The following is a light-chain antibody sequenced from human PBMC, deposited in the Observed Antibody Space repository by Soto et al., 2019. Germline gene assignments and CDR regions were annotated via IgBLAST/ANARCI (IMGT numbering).Light chain of an antibody. CDR1: SSDVGGYNY. J-gene: IGLJ1*01. CDR2: EVS. CDR3: SSYTNNSTFV. V-gene: IGLV2-14*01. Sequence: QSVLTQPASVSGSPGQSITISCTGISSDVGGYNYVSWYQQHPGKAPKIMIFEVSNRPSGVSNRFSGSKSGNTASLTISALQAEDEADYYCSSYTNNSTFVFGTGTKVTV.